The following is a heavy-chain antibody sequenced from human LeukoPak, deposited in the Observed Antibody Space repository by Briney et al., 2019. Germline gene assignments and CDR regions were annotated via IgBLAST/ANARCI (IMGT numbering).Heavy chain of an antibody. Sequence: TGGSLRLSCAASGFTFSSYAMSWVRQAPGKGLGRVSAISGSGGSTYYADSVKGLFTISRDNSKNTLYLQMNSLRAEDTAVYYCAKKRNGIVVVPAAMYYWGQGTLVTVSS. CDR3: AKKRNGIVVVPAAMYY. V-gene: IGHV3-23*01. D-gene: IGHD2-2*01. CDR2: ISGSGGST. CDR1: GFTFSSYA. J-gene: IGHJ4*02.